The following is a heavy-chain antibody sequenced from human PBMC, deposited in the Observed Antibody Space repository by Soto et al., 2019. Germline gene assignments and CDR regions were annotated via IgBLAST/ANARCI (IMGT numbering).Heavy chain of an antibody. CDR3: ARDSRNYYYYMDV. J-gene: IGHJ6*03. CDR1: GFTFSSYN. CDR2: ISLSSSTI. V-gene: IGHV3-48*01. Sequence: EVQLVESGGGLVQPGGSLRLSCAASGFTFSSYNMNWVRQAPGKGLEWISDISLSSSTIFYADSVKGRFTISRDNAKTSLYLQMNSLRAEDTAVYYCARDSRNYYYYMDVWGKGTTVTVS.